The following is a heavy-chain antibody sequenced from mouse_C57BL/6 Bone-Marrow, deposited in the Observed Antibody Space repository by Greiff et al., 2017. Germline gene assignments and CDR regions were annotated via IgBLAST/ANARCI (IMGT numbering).Heavy chain of an antibody. D-gene: IGHD1-1*01. CDR1: GYTFTSYW. V-gene: IGHV1-5*01. CDR3: TRVYYYGSSSLYAMDY. Sequence: VQLQQSGTVLARPGASVKMSCKTSGYTFTSYWMHWVKQRPGQGLEWIGAIYPGNSDTSYNQKFKGKAKLTAVTSASTAYMELSSLTNEDSAVYYCTRVYYYGSSSLYAMDYWGQGTSVTVSS. CDR2: IYPGNSDT. J-gene: IGHJ4*01.